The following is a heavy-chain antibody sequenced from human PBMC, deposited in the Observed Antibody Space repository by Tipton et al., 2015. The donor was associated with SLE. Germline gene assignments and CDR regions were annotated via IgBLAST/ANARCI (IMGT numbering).Heavy chain of an antibody. D-gene: IGHD3-3*01. CDR1: GGSISSYY. CDR2: IYVSGVT. CDR3: AKDSGDYDFGQDP. J-gene: IGHJ5*02. V-gene: IGHV4-4*08. Sequence: TLSLTCIVSGGSISSYYWSWIRQPPGKGLEWIGRIYVSGVTNYNPSLKSRVSISIDTSKNQFSLKLSSVTAADTAVYYCAKDSGDYDFGQDPWGRGTLVTVSS.